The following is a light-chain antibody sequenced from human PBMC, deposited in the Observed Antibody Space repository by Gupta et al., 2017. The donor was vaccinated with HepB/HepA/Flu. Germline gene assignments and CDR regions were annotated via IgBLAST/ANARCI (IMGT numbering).Light chain of an antibody. J-gene: IGLJ3*02. CDR2: KNN. CDR1: SSNIGSNY. CDR3: AAWDDSLSGPV. V-gene: IGLV1-47*01. Sequence: QSVLTQPPSASGTPGQRVTISCSGSSSNIGSNYVYWYQQFPGTAPKLLIYKNNQRPSGVPDRFSGSKSGTSASLAIGGLRSEDEADYYCAAWDDSLSGPVFGGGTKLTVL.